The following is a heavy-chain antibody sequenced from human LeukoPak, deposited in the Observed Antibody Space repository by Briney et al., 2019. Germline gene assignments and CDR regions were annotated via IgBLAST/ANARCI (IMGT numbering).Heavy chain of an antibody. Sequence: GGSLRLSCAASGFTFSSYAMHWVRQAPGKGLEWVAVISYDGSNKYYADSVKGRFTISRDNSKNTLYLQMNSLRAEDTAVYYCARSPGAWGGTFDYWGQGTLVTVSS. CDR1: GFTFSSYA. CDR2: ISYDGSNK. V-gene: IGHV3-30-3*01. J-gene: IGHJ4*02. D-gene: IGHD1-1*01. CDR3: ARSPGAWGGTFDY.